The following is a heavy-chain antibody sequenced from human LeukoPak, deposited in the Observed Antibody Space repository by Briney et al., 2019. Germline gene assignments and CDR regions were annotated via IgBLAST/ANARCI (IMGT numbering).Heavy chain of an antibody. Sequence: PSETLSLTCAVSGYPISSGYYWGWIRQPPGKGLEWIGSIYHSGSTYYNPSLKSRVTISVDTSKNQFSLKLSSVTAADTAVYYCAIAILWPYFGYWGQGTLVTVSS. V-gene: IGHV4-38-2*01. CDR2: IYHSGST. CDR3: AIAILWPYFGY. D-gene: IGHD2-21*01. J-gene: IGHJ4*02. CDR1: GYPISSGYY.